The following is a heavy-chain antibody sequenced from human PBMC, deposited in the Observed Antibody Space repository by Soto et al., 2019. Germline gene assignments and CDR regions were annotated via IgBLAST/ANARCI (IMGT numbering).Heavy chain of an antibody. CDR2: ISGSGGST. V-gene: IGHV3-23*01. D-gene: IGHD3-10*01. CDR3: AKDPHPGLWFGELFTPHYGMDV. J-gene: IGHJ6*02. Sequence: EVQLLESGGGLVQPGGSLRLSCAASGFTFSSYAMSWVRQAPGKGLEWVSAISGSGGSTYYADSVKGRFTISRDNSKNPLYLQMNSLRAEDTAVYYCAKDPHPGLWFGELFTPHYGMDVWGQGTTVTVSS. CDR1: GFTFSSYA.